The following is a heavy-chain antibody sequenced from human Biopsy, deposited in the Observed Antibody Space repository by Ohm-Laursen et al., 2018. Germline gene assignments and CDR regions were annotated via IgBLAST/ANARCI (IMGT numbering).Heavy chain of an antibody. CDR3: AKTGGGGSCYPH. J-gene: IGHJ4*02. D-gene: IGHD2-15*01. Sequence: SLRLSCAASGFNVDSYAMTWVRQAPGRGLECVSVTSGSGAYTYYADSVKGRFTISRDNSKNTLYLQMNSLRAEDTAVYYCAKTGGGGSCYPHWGQGTLVTVSS. CDR1: GFNVDSYA. V-gene: IGHV3-23*01. CDR2: TSGSGAYT.